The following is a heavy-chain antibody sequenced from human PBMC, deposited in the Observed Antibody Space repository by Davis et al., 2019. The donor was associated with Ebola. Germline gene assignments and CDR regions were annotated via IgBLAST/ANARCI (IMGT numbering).Heavy chain of an antibody. V-gene: IGHV3-43*01. CDR1: GFTFDDYT. J-gene: IGHJ6*02. CDR2: ISWDGGST. CDR3: TKEGGWLRLRGNGMDV. Sequence: PGGSLRLSCAASGFTFDDYTMHWVRQAPGKGLEWVSLISWDGGSTYYADSVKGRFTITRDNSKNSLYLQMSSLRTEDTALYYCTKEGGWLRLRGNGMDVWGQGTTVTVSS. D-gene: IGHD5-12*01.